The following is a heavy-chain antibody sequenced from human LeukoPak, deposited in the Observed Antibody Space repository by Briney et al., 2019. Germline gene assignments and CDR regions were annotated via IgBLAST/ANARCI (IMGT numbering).Heavy chain of an antibody. Sequence: SETLSLTCTVSGVSISSYYWSWIRQPAGKGLEWIGRIHTSGSTNYNPSLKSRVTMSVDTSKNQFSLKVNSVTAADTAVYYCARGSYYYYYDSSGYEGTGFDYWGQGTLVTVSS. CDR1: GVSISSYY. CDR3: ARGSYYYYYDSSGYEGTGFDY. CDR2: IHTSGST. J-gene: IGHJ4*02. D-gene: IGHD3-22*01. V-gene: IGHV4-4*07.